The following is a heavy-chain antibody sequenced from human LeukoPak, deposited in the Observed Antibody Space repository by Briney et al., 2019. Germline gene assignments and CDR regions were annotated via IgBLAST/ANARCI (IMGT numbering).Heavy chain of an antibody. CDR3: AKSGYYYDSSGSLGS. V-gene: IGHV3-23*01. CDR1: GFTFSSYG. Sequence: GGSLRLSCAASGFTFSSYGMSWVRQAPGKGLEWVSAISGSGGSTYYADSVKGRFTISRDNSKNTLYLQMNSLRAEDTAVYYCAKSGYYYDSSGSLGSWGQGTLVTVSS. J-gene: IGHJ4*02. CDR2: ISGSGGST. D-gene: IGHD3-22*01.